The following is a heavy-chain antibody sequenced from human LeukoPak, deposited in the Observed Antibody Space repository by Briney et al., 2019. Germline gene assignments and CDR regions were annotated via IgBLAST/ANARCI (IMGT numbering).Heavy chain of an antibody. Sequence: GGSLRLPCAASGFTFSSYAMSWVRQAPGKGLEWVSAITSGGNTYYADSVKGRFTISRDNSKNTLYLQMNSLRAEDTAVYYCAKEETRRFDCWGQGTLVTVSS. CDR1: GFTFSSYA. CDR2: ITSGGNT. V-gene: IGHV3-23*01. CDR3: AKEETRRFDC. J-gene: IGHJ4*02.